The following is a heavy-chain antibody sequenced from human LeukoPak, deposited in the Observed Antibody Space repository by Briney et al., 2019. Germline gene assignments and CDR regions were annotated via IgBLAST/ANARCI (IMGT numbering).Heavy chain of an antibody. J-gene: IGHJ4*02. CDR3: AKAKYGSSWYVDY. CDR2: ISSDGSNK. V-gene: IGHV3-30*18. D-gene: IGHD6-13*01. Sequence: GRSLRLSCAASGFTFSSYGMHWVRQAPGKGLEWVAVISSDGSNKYYADSVKGRFTISRDNSKNTLYLQMNSLRAEDTAVYYCAKAKYGSSWYVDYWGQGTLVTVSS. CDR1: GFTFSSYG.